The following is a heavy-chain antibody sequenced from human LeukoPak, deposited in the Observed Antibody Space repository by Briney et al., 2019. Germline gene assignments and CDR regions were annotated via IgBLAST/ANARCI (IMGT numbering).Heavy chain of an antibody. Sequence: PGGSLRLSCAASGFTFSSYGMNWVRQAPGKGLEWVSYIISSSSTIYYADSVKGRFTISRDNAKNSLYLQMNSLRAEDTAVYYCARDSRGSLDNFDYWGQGTLVTVSS. J-gene: IGHJ4*02. D-gene: IGHD1-26*01. CDR3: ARDSRGSLDNFDY. CDR1: GFTFSSYG. V-gene: IGHV3-48*01. CDR2: IISSSSTI.